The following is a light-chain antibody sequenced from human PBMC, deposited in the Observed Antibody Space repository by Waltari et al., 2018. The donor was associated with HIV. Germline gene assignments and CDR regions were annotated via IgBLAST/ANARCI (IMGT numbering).Light chain of an antibody. Sequence: SALTRPASVSGSPGKSITISCTGTSSNVGGYTYVPWCQHHPGKAPKLMIYDVSNRPSGVSNRFSGSKSGNTASLTISGLQADDEADYYCSSYTSSNTLVVFGGGTKLTVL. V-gene: IGLV2-14*03. CDR1: SSNVGGYTY. CDR3: SSYTSSNTLVV. J-gene: IGLJ2*01. CDR2: DVS.